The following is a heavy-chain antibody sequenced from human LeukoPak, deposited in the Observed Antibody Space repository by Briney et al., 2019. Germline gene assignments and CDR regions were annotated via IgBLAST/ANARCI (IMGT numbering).Heavy chain of an antibody. Sequence: GASVKVSCKTSGGTLSRYAISWVRQAPGQGLEWMGEIIPIFGTANYAQKLQGRVTMTTDTSTSTAYMELRSLRSDDTAVYYCAREHIAAALDYWGQGTLVTVSS. D-gene: IGHD6-13*01. CDR2: IIPIFGTA. V-gene: IGHV1-69*05. CDR3: AREHIAAALDY. CDR1: GGTLSRYA. J-gene: IGHJ4*02.